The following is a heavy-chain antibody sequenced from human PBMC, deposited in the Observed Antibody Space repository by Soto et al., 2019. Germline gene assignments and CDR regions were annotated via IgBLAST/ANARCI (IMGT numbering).Heavy chain of an antibody. J-gene: IGHJ4*02. V-gene: IGHV3-7*01. Sequence: GGSLRLSCAASGFTFSTYSMTWVRQAPGKSLEWVATIKRDGSETYYVDSVKGRFTISRDTAKSSVYLQMNSLRAEDTAVYYCAKDSFYYDSVHFDYWGQGTLVTVSS. CDR3: AKDSFYYDSVHFDY. CDR2: IKRDGSET. CDR1: GFTFSTYS. D-gene: IGHD3-22*01.